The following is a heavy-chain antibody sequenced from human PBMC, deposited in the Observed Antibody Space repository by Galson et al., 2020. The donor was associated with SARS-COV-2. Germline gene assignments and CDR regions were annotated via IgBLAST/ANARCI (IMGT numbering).Heavy chain of an antibody. CDR2: SNDSGIT. J-gene: IGHJ3*02. Sequence: SETLSLTCAVHSRPFSGHYWSWIRQAPGKGLEWIGDSNDSGITSYTPSLKSRVPISVDTPRNQFSLRLSSVTAADTAVYYCARAKARIPKAVDMWGQGRMVIVSS. CDR1: SRPFSGHY. V-gene: IGHV4-34*01. CDR3: ARAKARIPKAVDM.